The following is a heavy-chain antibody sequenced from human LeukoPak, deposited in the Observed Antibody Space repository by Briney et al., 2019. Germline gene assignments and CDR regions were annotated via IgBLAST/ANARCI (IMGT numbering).Heavy chain of an antibody. J-gene: IGHJ4*02. CDR3: AKDPTSAPRGGPFY. Sequence: GGSLGLSCAASGFTFSSYAMTWVRQAPGKGLEWVSSISASGRGTYYADSVKGRFTISRDNSKNTLYLQVNSLRAEDTAVYYCAKDPTSAPRGGPFYWGQGTLVTVSS. V-gene: IGHV3-23*01. D-gene: IGHD2-2*01. CDR2: ISASGRGT. CDR1: GFTFSSYA.